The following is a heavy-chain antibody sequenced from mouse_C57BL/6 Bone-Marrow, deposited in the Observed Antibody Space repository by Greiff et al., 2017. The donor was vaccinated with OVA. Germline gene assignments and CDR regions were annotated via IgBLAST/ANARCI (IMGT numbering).Heavy chain of an antibody. D-gene: IGHD1-1*01. CDR2: ISDGGSYT. J-gene: IGHJ4*01. V-gene: IGHV5-4*03. Sequence: EVKVVESGGGLVKPGGSLKLSCAASGFTFSSYAMSWVRQTPEKRLEWVATISDGGSYTYYPDNVKGRFTISRDNAKNNLYLQMSHLKSEDTAMYYCARPPYYYGSSAMDYWGQGTSVTVSS. CDR1: GFTFSSYA. CDR3: ARPPYYYGSSAMDY.